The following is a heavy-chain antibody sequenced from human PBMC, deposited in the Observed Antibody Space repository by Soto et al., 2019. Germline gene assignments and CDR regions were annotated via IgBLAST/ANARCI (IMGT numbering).Heavy chain of an antibody. CDR2: ISLIGTYI. J-gene: IGHJ3*02. CDR3: ARRGSEVTTGGGALEI. CDR1: GFSLINYN. V-gene: IGHV3-21*01. Sequence: EVQLVESGGGLVKPGGSLRLSCEVSGFSLINYNMNWVRQAPGKGLEWVSYISLIGTYISYADSVKGRFTISRDNAKNLLYLQMDSLRVEDSAVYYCARRGSEVTTGGGALEIWGQGTMVTVSS. D-gene: IGHD4-17*01.